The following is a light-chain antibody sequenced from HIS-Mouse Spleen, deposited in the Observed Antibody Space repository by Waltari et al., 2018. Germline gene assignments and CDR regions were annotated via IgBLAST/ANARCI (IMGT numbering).Light chain of an antibody. CDR3: YSTDSSGNHRV. CDR1: ALHKKY. J-gene: IGLJ2*01. V-gene: IGLV3-10*01. Sequence: SYELTQPPSVSVSPGQTARHTCSGDALHKKYAYLYQQKSGQAPVLVIYEDSKRPSGIPERFSGSSSGTMATLTISGAQVEDEADYYCYSTDSSGNHRVFGGGTKLTVL. CDR2: EDS.